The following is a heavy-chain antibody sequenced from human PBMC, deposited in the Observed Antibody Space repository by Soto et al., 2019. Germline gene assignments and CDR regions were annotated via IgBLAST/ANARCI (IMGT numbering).Heavy chain of an antibody. V-gene: IGHV3-21*01. CDR3: ARAISEQLRGEFEY. CDR1: VFTFSSYS. J-gene: IGHJ4*02. Sequence: NPVGSLRLSCASSVFTFSSYSMNCVRHSPGKGLEWVSSISSSSSYIYYADSVKGRFTISRDNAKNSLYLQMNSLRAEDTAVYYCARAISEQLRGEFEYWGQGTLVTVSS. CDR2: ISSSSSYI. D-gene: IGHD3-16*01.